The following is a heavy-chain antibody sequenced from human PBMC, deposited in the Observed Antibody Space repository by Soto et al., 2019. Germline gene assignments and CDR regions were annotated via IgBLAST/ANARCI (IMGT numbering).Heavy chain of an antibody. D-gene: IGHD1-26*01. V-gene: IGHV1-18*01. CDR3: ARDQGAVGATRNDY. Sequence: ASVKVSCKASGYTFTSYGISCVRQAPGQGLEWMGWISAYNGNTNYAQKLQGRVTMTTDTSTSTAYMELRSLRSDDTAVYYCARDQGAVGATRNDYWGQGTLVTVSS. CDR1: GYTFTSYG. CDR2: ISAYNGNT. J-gene: IGHJ4*02.